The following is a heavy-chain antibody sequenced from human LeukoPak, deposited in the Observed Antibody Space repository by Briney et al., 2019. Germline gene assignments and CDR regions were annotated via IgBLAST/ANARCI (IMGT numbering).Heavy chain of an antibody. D-gene: IGHD4-17*01. CDR1: GGSISSYY. J-gene: IGHJ4*02. Sequence: SETLSLTCTVSGGSISSYYWSWIRQPPGKGLEWIGYIYYSGSTNYNPSLKSRVTISVDTSKNQFSLKLSSVTAADTAVYYCARADYGDYVEYWGQGTLVTVSS. CDR3: ARADYGDYVEY. CDR2: IYYSGST. V-gene: IGHV4-59*12.